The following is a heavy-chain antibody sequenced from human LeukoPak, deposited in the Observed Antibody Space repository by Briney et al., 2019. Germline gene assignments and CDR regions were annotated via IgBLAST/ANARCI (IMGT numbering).Heavy chain of an antibody. J-gene: IGHJ4*02. CDR1: GFSFSTYS. D-gene: IGHD3-10*02. V-gene: IGHV3-48*04. CDR2: ISSSSTI. CDR3: ARGTMIGEY. Sequence: GGSLRLSCASSGFSFSTYSMNWVRQAPGKGLEWVSYISSSSTIYYADSVKGRFTISRDNAKNTLYLQMSSLRAEDTAVYYCARGTMIGEYWGQGTLVTVSS.